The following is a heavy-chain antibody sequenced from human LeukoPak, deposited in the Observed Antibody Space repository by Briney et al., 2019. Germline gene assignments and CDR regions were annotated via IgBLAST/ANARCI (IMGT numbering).Heavy chain of an antibody. CDR2: ITSSSGTT. V-gene: IGHV3-48*02. D-gene: IGHD6-19*01. Sequence: GSLRLSCAASGFTFSSYSMNWVRQAPGKGLEWVSYITSSSGTTYYADSVKGRFTISRDNAKNSLYLQMNSLRDEDTAVYYCARGVYSSGWSFDYWGQGTLVTVSS. J-gene: IGHJ4*02. CDR3: ARGVYSSGWSFDY. CDR1: GFTFSSYS.